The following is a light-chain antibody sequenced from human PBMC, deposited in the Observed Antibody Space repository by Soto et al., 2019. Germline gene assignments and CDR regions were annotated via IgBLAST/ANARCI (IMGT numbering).Light chain of an antibody. CDR2: VGTGGIVG. CDR3: GADHGSGTNFVYV. CDR1: SDYNNYK. J-gene: IGLJ1*01. V-gene: IGLV9-49*01. Sequence: QPVLTQPPSASASLGASVTLTCTLSSDYNNYKVDWYQQRPGKGPRFVMRVGTGGIVGSKGDGIPDRFSVLGSGQNRYLTINNLQEEDESDYHCGADHGSGTNFVYVFGTGTKVTVL.